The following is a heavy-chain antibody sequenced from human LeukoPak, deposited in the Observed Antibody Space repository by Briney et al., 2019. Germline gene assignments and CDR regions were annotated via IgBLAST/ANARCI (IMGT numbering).Heavy chain of an antibody. CDR3: TRDMRQQLVVDWFDP. Sequence: GGSLRLSCAASGFTFSGYGMSWVRQAPGKGLEWVGFIRSEAYGGTTEYAASVKGRFSISRDDSKSVAYLQMNSLKTEDTAVYYCTRDMRQQLVVDWFDPWGQGTLVTVSS. CDR1: GFTFSGYG. J-gene: IGHJ5*02. V-gene: IGHV3-49*04. CDR2: IRSEAYGGTT. D-gene: IGHD6-13*01.